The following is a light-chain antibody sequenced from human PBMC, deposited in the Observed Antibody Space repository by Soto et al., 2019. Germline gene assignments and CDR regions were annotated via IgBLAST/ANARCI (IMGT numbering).Light chain of an antibody. Sequence: QSALTQPASVSGSPGQSITISCTGTSSDVGGYNYVSWYQQHPGKAPKLMIYEVSNRPSGVSNRFSGSKSGNTASLTISGLQADDEDDYYCSSYTSSSPLYVFGTGTKLTVL. CDR1: SSDVGGYNY. V-gene: IGLV2-14*01. CDR2: EVS. J-gene: IGLJ1*01. CDR3: SSYTSSSPLYV.